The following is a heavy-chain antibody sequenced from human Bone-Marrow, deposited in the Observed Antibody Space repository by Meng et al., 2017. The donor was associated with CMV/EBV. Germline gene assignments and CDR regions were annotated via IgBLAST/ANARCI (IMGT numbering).Heavy chain of an antibody. Sequence: GESLKISCAASGFTFSSYSMNWVRQAPGKGLEWVAFIRYDGSNKYYADSVKGRFTISRDNSKNTLYLQMNSLRAEDTAVYYCAKDRGTTVVIGPFDYWGQGPRVTCYS. CDR1: GFTFSSYS. CDR3: AKDRGTTVVIGPFDY. D-gene: IGHD4-23*01. J-gene: IGHJ4*02. CDR2: IRYDGSNK. V-gene: IGHV3-30*02.